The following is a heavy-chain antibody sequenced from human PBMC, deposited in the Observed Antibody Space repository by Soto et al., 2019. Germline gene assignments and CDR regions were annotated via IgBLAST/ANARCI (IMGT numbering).Heavy chain of an antibody. CDR3: ARIGWGGAS. CDR1: GGSVRTGSYH. V-gene: IGHV4-61*01. Sequence: QVQLQESGPGRVKPSETLSLTCSVSGGSVRTGSYHWSWIRQPPGKGLEWIGFIPNNGSPDYNPSLKSRVVVSIDRSKNQFSLKVNSVTAADAAVYFYARIGWGGASWGQGTLVTVSS. D-gene: IGHD7-27*01. CDR2: IPNNGSP. J-gene: IGHJ5*02.